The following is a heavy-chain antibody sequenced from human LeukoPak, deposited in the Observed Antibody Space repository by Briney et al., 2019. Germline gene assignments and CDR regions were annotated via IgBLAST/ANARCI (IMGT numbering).Heavy chain of an antibody. CDR2: INPNSGDT. J-gene: IGHJ4*02. V-gene: IGHV1-2*02. CDR3: ARGRYGLLSGYDY. D-gene: IGHD3-22*01. Sequence: ASVKVSCKSSGYTFTGYYMHWVRQAPGQGLEWMGWINPNSGDTNYAQKVQGRVTMTRDTSISTAYMELSSLTSDDAAVYYCARGRYGLLSGYDYWGQGAMVTVSS. CDR1: GYTFTGYY.